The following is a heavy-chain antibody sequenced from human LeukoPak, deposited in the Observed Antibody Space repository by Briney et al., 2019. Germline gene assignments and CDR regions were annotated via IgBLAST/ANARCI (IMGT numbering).Heavy chain of an antibody. CDR3: ARAAGTTPWYYYYYYMDV. CDR1: GGSISSSSYY. V-gene: IGHV4-39*07. D-gene: IGHD1-7*01. CDR2: IYYSGST. J-gene: IGHJ6*03. Sequence: PSETLSLTCTVSGGSISSSSYYWGWIRQPPGKGLEWIGSIYYSGSTYYNPSLKSRVTISVDTSKNQFSLKLSSVTAADTAVYYCARAAGTTPWYYYYYYMDVWGKGTTVTVSS.